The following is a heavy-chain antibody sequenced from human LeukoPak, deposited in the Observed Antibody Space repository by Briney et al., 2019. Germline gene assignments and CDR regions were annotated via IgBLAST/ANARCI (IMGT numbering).Heavy chain of an antibody. V-gene: IGHV3-11*04. Sequence: GGSLRLSCAASGLTFSDYYMTWIRQAPGKGLEWVSYISSSGTTIYYADSVKGRSTISRDNAKNSLYLQMNSLRAEDTAVYYCARHYYGSGSYEDYWGQGTLVTVSS. CDR3: ARHYYGSGSYEDY. J-gene: IGHJ4*02. CDR2: ISSSGTTI. D-gene: IGHD3-10*01. CDR1: GLTFSDYY.